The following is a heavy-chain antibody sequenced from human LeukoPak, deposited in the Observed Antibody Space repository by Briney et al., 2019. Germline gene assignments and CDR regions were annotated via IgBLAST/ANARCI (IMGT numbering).Heavy chain of an antibody. CDR1: GGAFSIFA. V-gene: IGHV1-69*04. CDR3: SRGGRVVATLDY. Sequence: SVKVSCKSGGAFSIFAINWVRQAPGPGLEWKGRIIPMLDITNYAQKFEGRVTITADKSTTTAYMELNSLTSEDTAVYYCSRGGRVVATLDYWGQGTLVTVSP. D-gene: IGHD2-15*01. CDR2: IIPMLDIT. J-gene: IGHJ4*02.